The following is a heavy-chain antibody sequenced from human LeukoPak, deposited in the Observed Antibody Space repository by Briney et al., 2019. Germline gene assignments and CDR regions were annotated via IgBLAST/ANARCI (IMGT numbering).Heavy chain of an antibody. CDR3: AELGITMIGGV. Sequence: GGSLRLYCAASGVTFSSYEMNWVRQAPGKGLEWVSYSSSSGSTIYFADSVKGRITISRDNAKNSLYLQMNSLRAEDTAVYYCAELGITMIGGVWGKGTTVTISS. D-gene: IGHD3-10*02. J-gene: IGHJ6*04. V-gene: IGHV3-48*03. CDR2: SSSSGSTI. CDR1: GVTFSSYE.